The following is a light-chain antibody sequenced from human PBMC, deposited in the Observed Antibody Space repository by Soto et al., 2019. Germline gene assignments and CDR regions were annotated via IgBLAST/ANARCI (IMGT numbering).Light chain of an antibody. CDR2: GAS. CDR3: QHYGSSPPYT. CDR1: QSISSFSQ. J-gene: IGKJ2*01. Sequence: EIVLTQSPGTLSLSPGERATLSCRASQSISSFSQLVWYQQKPGQAPRLLIYGASRRATGIPERFDGSGSAPDFTLAISRLEPEDFGVYYCQHYGSSPPYTFGQGTKLEIK. V-gene: IGKV3-20*01.